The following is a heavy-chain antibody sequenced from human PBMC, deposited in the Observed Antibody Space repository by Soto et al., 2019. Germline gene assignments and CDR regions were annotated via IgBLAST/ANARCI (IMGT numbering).Heavy chain of an antibody. CDR2: INRNGGST. Sequence: ASVKVSCKAPADTFTSYYIHWVRQAPGHGLEWMGIINRNGGSTRFAQTFQGRITMTPDTSTSTVYMELRSLRSEDMTADYGARSSGGVFGIIREGSKWLAPWGQGSLVTVSS. D-gene: IGHD3-16*02. J-gene: IGHJ5*02. V-gene: IGHV1-46*01. CDR1: ADTFTSYY. CDR3: ARSSGGVFGIIREGSKWLAP.